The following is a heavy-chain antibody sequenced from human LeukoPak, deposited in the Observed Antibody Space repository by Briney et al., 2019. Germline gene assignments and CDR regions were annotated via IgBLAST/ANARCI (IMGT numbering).Heavy chain of an antibody. D-gene: IGHD3-22*01. CDR2: IYARGST. CDR1: GGSISSYY. CDR3: AGEGHYYDSTGYYYGGEDY. V-gene: IGHV4-4*07. Sequence: ASETLSLTCTVSGGSISSYYWSWIRQPAGKGLEWIGRIYARGSTNYNPSLKSRVTVSVDTSRNQFSLKLTSVTAADTAVYYCAGEGHYYDSTGYYYGGEDYCGQGTLVTVSS. J-gene: IGHJ4*02.